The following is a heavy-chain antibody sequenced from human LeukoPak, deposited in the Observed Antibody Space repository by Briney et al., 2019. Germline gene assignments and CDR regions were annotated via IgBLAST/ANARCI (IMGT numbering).Heavy chain of an antibody. CDR2: IDGNGGTT. V-gene: IGHV3-48*04. D-gene: IGHD6-13*01. CDR3: ARGHGSSWLHS. Sequence: GGSLRLSSAASGFSFSSQNMNWVREAPGKGLEWISYIDGNGGTTHYADSVGGRFTISRDNAKNSLYLQMNSLRVEDSALYYCARGHGSSWLHSWGPGTLVTVSS. CDR1: GFSFSSQN. J-gene: IGHJ5*02.